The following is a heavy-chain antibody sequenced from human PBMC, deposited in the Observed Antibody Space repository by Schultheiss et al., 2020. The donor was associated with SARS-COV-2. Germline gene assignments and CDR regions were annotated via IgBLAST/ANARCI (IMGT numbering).Heavy chain of an antibody. CDR2: ISYDGSNK. D-gene: IGHD1-14*01. CDR1: GFTFRTYS. Sequence: GGSLRLSCAASGFTFRTYSMHWVRQAPGKGLEWVAVISYDGSNKYYADSVKGRFTISRDNSKNTLYLQMSSLRAEDTAVYYCVKDPRRSAGWFDPWGQGTLVTVSS. CDR3: VKDPRRSAGWFDP. V-gene: IGHV3-30-3*01. J-gene: IGHJ5*02.